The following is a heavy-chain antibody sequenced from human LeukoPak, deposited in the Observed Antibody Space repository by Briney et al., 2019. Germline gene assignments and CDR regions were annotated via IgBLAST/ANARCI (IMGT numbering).Heavy chain of an antibody. CDR1: GFTFSSNW. D-gene: IGHD1-26*01. CDR3: ANGLWGSGSYYFDY. J-gene: IGHJ4*02. V-gene: IGHV3-7*01. Sequence: PGGSLRLSCAASGFTFSSNWMTWVRQAPGKGLEWVANIKQDVSEKYYVDSVKGRFTISRDNAKNSVYLQMNSLRAEDTAVYYCANGLWGSGSYYFDYWGQGTLVTVSS. CDR2: IKQDVSEK.